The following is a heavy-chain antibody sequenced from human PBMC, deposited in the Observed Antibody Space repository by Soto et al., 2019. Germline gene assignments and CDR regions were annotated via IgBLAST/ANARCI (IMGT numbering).Heavy chain of an antibody. J-gene: IGHJ5*02. Sequence: SETLSLTCAVYGGSFSGYYWSRIRQPPGKGLEWIGEINHSGSTNYNPSLKSRVTISVDTSKNQFSLKLSSVTAADTAVYYCARGLEHARKQHRNWSDPWGQGTLVTGSS. D-gene: IGHD6-13*01. V-gene: IGHV4-34*01. CDR3: ARGLEHARKQHRNWSDP. CDR1: GGSFSGYY. CDR2: INHSGST.